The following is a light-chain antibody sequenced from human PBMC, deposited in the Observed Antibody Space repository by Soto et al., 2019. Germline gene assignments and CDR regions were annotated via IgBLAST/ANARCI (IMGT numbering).Light chain of an antibody. Sequence: EVVMTPSPATLSVSAGERATLSCRASQSINNNLAWYQQMPGQPPRLLIYDVSTRATGIPGRFSGSGSGTEFTLTISSLQSEDFAVYYCQQYNHWFTLGGGTKVEIK. CDR2: DVS. CDR3: QQYNHWFT. J-gene: IGKJ4*01. CDR1: QSINNN. V-gene: IGKV3D-15*01.